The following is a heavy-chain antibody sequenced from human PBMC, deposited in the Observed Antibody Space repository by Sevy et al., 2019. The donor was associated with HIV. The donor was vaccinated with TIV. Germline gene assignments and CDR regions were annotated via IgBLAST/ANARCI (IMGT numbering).Heavy chain of an antibody. V-gene: IGHV3-23*01. J-gene: IGHJ4*02. D-gene: IGHD2-15*01. Sequence: GGSLRLSCAASGFTFSSYAMSWVRQAPGKGLEWVSAISGSGGSTYYANSVKGRFTMSRDNSKNTLYLQMNSLRAEDTAVYYCAKDDLVVAAGGGFDYWGQGTLVTVSS. CDR1: GFTFSSYA. CDR2: ISGSGGST. CDR3: AKDDLVVAAGGGFDY.